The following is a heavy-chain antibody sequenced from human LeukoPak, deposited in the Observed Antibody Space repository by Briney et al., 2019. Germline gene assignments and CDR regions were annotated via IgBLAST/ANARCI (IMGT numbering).Heavy chain of an antibody. Sequence: PSETLSLTCTVSGGSISSSSYYWGWIRQPPGKGLEWIGSIYYSGSTYYNPSLKSRVTISVDTSKNQFSLKLSSVTAADTAVYYCARRSHRDYFDYWGQGTLVTVSA. V-gene: IGHV4-39*01. D-gene: IGHD3-10*01. CDR3: ARRSHRDYFDY. J-gene: IGHJ4*02. CDR1: GGSISSSSYY. CDR2: IYYSGST.